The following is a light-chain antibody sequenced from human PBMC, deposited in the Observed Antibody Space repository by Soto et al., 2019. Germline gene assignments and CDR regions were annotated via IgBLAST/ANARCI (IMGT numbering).Light chain of an antibody. Sequence: EIVLTQSPATLSLSPGERATLSCRASQSVNSYLAWYQQKPGQAPRLLIYDASNRATGIPARFIGSGSGTDFTLTISSLEPEDFAVYYWQHRRSWPLTFGGGTKVEI. CDR2: DAS. V-gene: IGKV3-11*01. J-gene: IGKJ4*01. CDR3: QHRRSWPLT. CDR1: QSVNSY.